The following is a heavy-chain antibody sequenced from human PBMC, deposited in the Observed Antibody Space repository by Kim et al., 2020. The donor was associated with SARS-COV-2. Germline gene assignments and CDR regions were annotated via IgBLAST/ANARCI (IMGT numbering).Heavy chain of an antibody. V-gene: IGHV1-69*13. J-gene: IGHJ5*02. Sequence: SVKVSCKASGGTFSSYAISWVRQAPGQGLEWMGGIIPIFGTANYAQKFQGRVTITADESTSTAYMELSSLRSEDTAVYYCARVEGVAIAVAGTRVKGWFDPWGQGTLVTVSS. CDR3: ARVEGVAIAVAGTRVKGWFDP. D-gene: IGHD6-19*01. CDR2: IIPIFGTA. CDR1: GGTFSSYA.